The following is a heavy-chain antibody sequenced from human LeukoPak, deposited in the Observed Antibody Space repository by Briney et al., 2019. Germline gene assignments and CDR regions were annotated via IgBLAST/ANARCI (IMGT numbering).Heavy chain of an antibody. CDR1: GYTFTGYY. V-gene: IGHV1-2*02. J-gene: IGHJ3*02. D-gene: IGHD2-15*01. CDR2: INPNSGGT. Sequence: ASVKVSCKASGYTFTGYYMHWVRQAPGQELEWMGWINPNSGGTNYAQKFQGRVTMTRDTSISTAYMELSRLRSDDTAVYYCARDLVANDAFDIWGQGTMVTVSS. CDR3: ARDLVANDAFDI.